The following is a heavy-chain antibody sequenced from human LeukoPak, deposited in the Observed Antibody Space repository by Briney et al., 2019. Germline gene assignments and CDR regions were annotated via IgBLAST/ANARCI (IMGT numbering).Heavy chain of an antibody. V-gene: IGHV4-34*01. Sequence: PSETLSLTCAVYGGSFSGYYWSWIRQPPGKGLEWIGEINHSGSTNYNPSLKSRVTISVDTSKNQFSLKLSSVTAADTAVYYCARDPYYYDSSGINWFDPWGQGTLVTVSS. CDR1: GGSFSGYY. D-gene: IGHD3-22*01. J-gene: IGHJ5*02. CDR3: ARDPYYYDSSGINWFDP. CDR2: INHSGST.